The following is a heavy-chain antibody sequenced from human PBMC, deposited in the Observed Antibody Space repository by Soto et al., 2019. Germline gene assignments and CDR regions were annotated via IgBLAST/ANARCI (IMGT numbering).Heavy chain of an antibody. CDR1: GFTFTTYW. D-gene: IGHD5-12*01. CDR3: ARDLIIADTPGDDFDY. V-gene: IGHV3-74*01. CDR2: ITPDGGST. Sequence: EVQLVESGGGLVQPGGSLRLSCATSGFTFTTYWMHWARQAPGKGLMWVSRITPDGGSTSYADSVKGRFTISRDNAKNTLYLQMNGLRAEDTAIYYCARDLIIADTPGDDFDYWGQGTLVAVSS. J-gene: IGHJ4*02.